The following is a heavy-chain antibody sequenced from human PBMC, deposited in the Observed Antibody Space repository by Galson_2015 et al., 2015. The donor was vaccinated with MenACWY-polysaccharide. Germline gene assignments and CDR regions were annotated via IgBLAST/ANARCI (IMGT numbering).Heavy chain of an antibody. V-gene: IGHV5-51*01. J-gene: IGHJ6*02. CDR1: GYSFNHYW. CDR2: IYPGDSDT. CDR3: ASHGVIITMVRGGNGMDV. Sequence: QSGAEVTKPGESLKISCQGSGYSFNHYWISWVRQMPGKGLEWMGIIYPGDSDTRYSPSFQGQVTISADKSISTAYLQWSSLKASDTAMYYCASHGVIITMVRGGNGMDVWGQGTTVTVSS. D-gene: IGHD3-10*01.